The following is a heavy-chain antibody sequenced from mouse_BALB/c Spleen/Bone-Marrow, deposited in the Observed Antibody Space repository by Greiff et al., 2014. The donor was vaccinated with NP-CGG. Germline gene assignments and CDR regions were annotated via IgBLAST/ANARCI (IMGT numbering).Heavy chain of an antibody. CDR2: IHPNYDST. V-gene: IGHV1-18*01. CDR1: GYTFTDYN. Sequence: EVQLQQSGAELVKPGASVKISCKASGYTFTDYNLDWVKQSHGKSLEWIGDIHPNYDSTTYNQKFKGKATLTVDKSSSTAYMELRSLTSEDTALYYCARETGYALDYWGQGTSVTVSS. J-gene: IGHJ4*01. D-gene: IGHD4-1*01. CDR3: ARETGYALDY.